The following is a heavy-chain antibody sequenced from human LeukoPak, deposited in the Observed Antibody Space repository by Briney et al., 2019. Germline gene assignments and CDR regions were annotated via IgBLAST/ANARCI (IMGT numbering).Heavy chain of an antibody. CDR2: INPNSGGT. J-gene: IGHJ4*02. CDR3: ARGIAAAVPAFDY. CDR1: GYTFTSYG. V-gene: IGHV1-2*04. D-gene: IGHD6-13*01. Sequence: ASVKVSCKASGYTFTSYGISWVRQAPGQGLEWMGWINPNSGGTNYAQKFQGWVTMTRDTSISTAYMELSRLRSDDTAVYYCARGIAAAVPAFDYWGQGTLVTVSS.